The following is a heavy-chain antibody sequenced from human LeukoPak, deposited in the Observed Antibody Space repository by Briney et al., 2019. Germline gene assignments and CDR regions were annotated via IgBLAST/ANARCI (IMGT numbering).Heavy chain of an antibody. CDR2: IIPILGIA. D-gene: IGHD2-15*01. V-gene: IGHV1-69*04. CDR1: GGTFSSYA. Sequence: SVKVSCKASGGTFSSYAISWVRQAPGQGLEWMGRIIPILGIANYAQKFQGRVTITADKSTSTAYTELSSLRSEDTAVYYCARYCSGGSCYPGSYYYGMDVWGQGTTVTVSS. J-gene: IGHJ6*02. CDR3: ARYCSGGSCYPGSYYYGMDV.